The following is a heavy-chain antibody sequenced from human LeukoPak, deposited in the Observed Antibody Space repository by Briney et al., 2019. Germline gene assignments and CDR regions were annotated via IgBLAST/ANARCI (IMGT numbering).Heavy chain of an antibody. CDR2: ISSSGSTT. D-gene: IGHD6-19*01. CDR1: GFTFSSYE. J-gene: IGHJ4*02. CDR3: AKATAAYSSGWYGDY. Sequence: PGGSLRLSCAASGFTFSSYEMNWVRQAPGKGLEWVSYISSSGSTTYYADSVKGRFTISRDNSKNTLYLQMNSLRAEDTAVYYCAKATAAYSSGWYGDYWGQGTLVTVSS. V-gene: IGHV3-48*03.